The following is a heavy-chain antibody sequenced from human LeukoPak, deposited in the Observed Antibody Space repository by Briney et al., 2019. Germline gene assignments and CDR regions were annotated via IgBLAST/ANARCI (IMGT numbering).Heavy chain of an antibody. V-gene: IGHV3-48*01. J-gene: IGHJ4*02. CDR3: VRDLNWAFDY. Sequence: GGSLRLSCAASGFTFSSYAMNWVGQAPGKEFELISNLTPVPTATTSAASVKPPFTISRDNAENSLYLQINTLRADDTAVYYCVRDLNWAFDYWGQGALVTVSS. CDR1: GFTFSSYA. D-gene: IGHD3-16*01. CDR2: LTPVPTAT.